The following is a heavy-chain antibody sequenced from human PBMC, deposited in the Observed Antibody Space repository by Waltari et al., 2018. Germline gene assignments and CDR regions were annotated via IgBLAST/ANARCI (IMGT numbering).Heavy chain of an antibody. J-gene: IGHJ6*02. CDR2: ISYDGSNK. CDR3: ATGLYYYYGMDV. Sequence: QVQLVESGGGVVQPGRSLRLSCAASGFTFSSYAMHWVRQAPGKGLEWVAVISYDGSNKYYADSVKGRFTISRDNSKNTLYLQMNSLRAEDTAVYYCATGLYYYYGMDVWGQGTTVTVSS. V-gene: IGHV3-30-3*01. CDR1: GFTFSSYA.